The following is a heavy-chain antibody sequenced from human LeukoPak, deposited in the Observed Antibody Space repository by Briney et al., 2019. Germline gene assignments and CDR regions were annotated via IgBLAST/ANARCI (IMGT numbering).Heavy chain of an antibody. Sequence: ASVRVSCKASGYSFTDYYINWVRQAPGQGLEWMGWINPNHGGTHYAQKFQGRVTMTRDMSTSTVYMELSSLRSEDTAVYYCARDLGGSGSYCSFDYWGQGTLVTVSS. CDR2: INPNHGGT. D-gene: IGHD3-10*01. J-gene: IGHJ4*02. CDR3: ARDLGGSGSYCSFDY. CDR1: GYSFTDYY. V-gene: IGHV1-2*02.